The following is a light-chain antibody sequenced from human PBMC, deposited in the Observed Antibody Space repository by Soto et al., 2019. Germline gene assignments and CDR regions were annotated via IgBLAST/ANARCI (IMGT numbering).Light chain of an antibody. CDR2: WAS. CDR3: QQYFNTPQT. V-gene: IGKV4-1*01. J-gene: IGKJ2*01. Sequence: DIVMTQSPDSLAVSLGERATINCKSNQSVLFSSNNKNYLAWYQQKPGQPPKLLIYWASTRESGVPDRFSGSGSGTDFTLTISSLQAEDVAVYYCQQYFNTPQTFGQGTKLEIK. CDR1: QSVLFSSNNKNY.